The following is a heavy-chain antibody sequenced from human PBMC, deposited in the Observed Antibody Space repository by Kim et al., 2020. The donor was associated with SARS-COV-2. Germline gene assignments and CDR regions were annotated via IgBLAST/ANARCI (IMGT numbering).Heavy chain of an antibody. CDR2: IKSKTDGGTT. D-gene: IGHD2-2*01. V-gene: IGHV3-15*01. CDR1: GFTFSNAW. CDR3: TTDQSQLLGVDY. J-gene: IGHJ4*02. Sequence: GGSLRLSCAASGFTFSNAWMSWVRQAPGKGLEWVGRIKSKTDGGTTDYAAPVKGRFTISRDDSKNTLYLQMNSLKTEDTAVYYCTTDQSQLLGVDYWGQGTLVTVSS.